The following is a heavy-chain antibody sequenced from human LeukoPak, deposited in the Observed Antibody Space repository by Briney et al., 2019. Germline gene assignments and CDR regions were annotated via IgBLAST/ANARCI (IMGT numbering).Heavy chain of an antibody. CDR1: GGSFSGYY. J-gene: IGHJ6*03. CDR3: ARGLFDFWSGYYPNYYYYYCMDV. D-gene: IGHD3-3*01. V-gene: IGHV4-34*01. Sequence: SETLSLTCAVYGGSFSGYYWSWIRQPPGKGLEWIGEINHSGSTNYNPSIKSRVTISVDTSKNQFSLKLRSVASAATAVYYCARGLFDFWSGYYPNYYYYYCMDVWGKGTTVTVSS. CDR2: INHSGST.